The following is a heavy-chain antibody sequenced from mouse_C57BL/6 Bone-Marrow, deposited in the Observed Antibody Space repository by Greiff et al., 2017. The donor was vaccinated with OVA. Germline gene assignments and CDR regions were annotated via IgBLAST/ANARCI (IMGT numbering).Heavy chain of an antibody. CDR3: ARDDGYYGGAWFAY. CDR2: ISDGGSYT. V-gene: IGHV5-4*01. D-gene: IGHD2-3*01. CDR1: GFTFSSYA. J-gene: IGHJ3*01. Sequence: EVKVEESGGGLVKPGGSLKLSCAASGFTFSSYAMSWVRQTPEKRLEWVATISDGGSYTYYPDNVKGRFTISRDNAKNNLYLQMSHLKSEDTAMYYCARDDGYYGGAWFAYWGQGTLVTVSA.